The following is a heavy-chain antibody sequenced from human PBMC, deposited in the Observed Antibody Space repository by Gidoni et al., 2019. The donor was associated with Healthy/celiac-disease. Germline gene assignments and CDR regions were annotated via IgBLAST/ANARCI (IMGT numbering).Heavy chain of an antibody. CDR3: ARERSYDFWSGQLDYYYYGMDV. D-gene: IGHD3-3*01. CDR2: INAGNGNT. V-gene: IGHV1-3*01. Sequence: QFQLLQSGAAVTKPGASLTVSSKAPGYTFPPSPMLWCRQAPGQRLEWMGWINAGNGNTKYSQKFQGRVTITRDTSASTAYMELSSLRSEDTAVYYCARERSYDFWSGQLDYYYYGMDVWGQGTTVTVSS. CDR1: GYTFPPSP. J-gene: IGHJ6*02.